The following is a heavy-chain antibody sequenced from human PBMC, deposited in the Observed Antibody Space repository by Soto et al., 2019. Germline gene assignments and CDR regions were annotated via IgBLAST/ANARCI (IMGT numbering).Heavy chain of an antibody. J-gene: IGHJ4*02. CDR3: TTEGGRYCSGGSCYS. V-gene: IGHV3-15*01. D-gene: IGHD2-15*01. CDR2: IKSKTDGGTT. Sequence: ESGGGLVKPGGSLRLSCAASGFTFSNAWMSWVRQAPGKGLEWVGRIKSKTDGGTTDYAAPVKGRFTISRDDSKNTLYLQMNSLKTVDTAVYYCTTEGGRYCSGGSCYSWGQGTLVTVSS. CDR1: GFTFSNAW.